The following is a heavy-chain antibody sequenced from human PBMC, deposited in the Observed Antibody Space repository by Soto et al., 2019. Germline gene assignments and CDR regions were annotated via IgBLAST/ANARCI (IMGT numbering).Heavy chain of an antibody. D-gene: IGHD1-26*01. Sequence: EVQLVESGGGLVQPGGSLRLSCSASGFTFSSYAMHWVRQAPGKGLEYVSAISSNGGSTYYADSVKGRFTISRDNSKNTLYLQMSSLRAEDTAVYYCVKGRAHSGSYGFPWGQGTLVTVSS. CDR3: VKGRAHSGSYGFP. J-gene: IGHJ5*02. CDR1: GFTFSSYA. V-gene: IGHV3-64D*06. CDR2: ISSNGGST.